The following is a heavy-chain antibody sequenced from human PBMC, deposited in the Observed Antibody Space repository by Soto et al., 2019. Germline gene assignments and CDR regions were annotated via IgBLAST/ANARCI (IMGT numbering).Heavy chain of an antibody. CDR3: ARGGKGGSNFYGLDV. CDR1: GYRFTTYW. D-gene: IGHD1-26*01. J-gene: IGHJ6*02. CDR2: FYPGDSDS. Sequence: GESLKISCXASGYRFTTYWIGWVRQMPGKGLEWMGIFYPGDSDSTYSPSFQGQVTISGDKSISAAYLQWSSLKASDTAIYYCARGGKGGSNFYGLDVWGQGTTVTVSS. V-gene: IGHV5-51*01.